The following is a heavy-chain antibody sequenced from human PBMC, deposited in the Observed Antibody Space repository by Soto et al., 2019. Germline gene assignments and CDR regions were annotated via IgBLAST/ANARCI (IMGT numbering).Heavy chain of an antibody. V-gene: IGHV3-23*01. CDR1: GFTFSSYA. J-gene: IGHJ4*02. D-gene: IGHD2-2*02. Sequence: GGSLRLSCAASGFTFSSYAMSWVRQAPGKGLEWVSAISGSGGSTYYADSVKGRFTISRDNSKNTLYLQMNSLRAEDTAVYYCAKDQSQWLYHTRDYWGQGTLVTVA. CDR2: ISGSGGST. CDR3: AKDQSQWLYHTRDY.